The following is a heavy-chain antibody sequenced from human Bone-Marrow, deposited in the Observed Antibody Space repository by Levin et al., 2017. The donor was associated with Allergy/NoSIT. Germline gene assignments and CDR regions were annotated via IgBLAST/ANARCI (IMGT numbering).Heavy chain of an antibody. CDR2: VHATGNI. Sequence: LSLTCAPSGFSVRNNYMTWVRQAPGKGLEWVSMVHATGNIYYADSVKGRFIISRDNSSNTLSLQMNGLTAGDTAVYYCTRRFLQSTGGAIDVWGQGTTVTVSS. J-gene: IGHJ3*01. CDR3: TRRFLQSTGGAIDV. V-gene: IGHV3-53*01. D-gene: IGHD1-14*01. CDR1: GFSVRNNY.